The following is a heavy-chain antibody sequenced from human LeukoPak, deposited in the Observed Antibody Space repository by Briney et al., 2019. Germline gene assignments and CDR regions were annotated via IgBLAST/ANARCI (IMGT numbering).Heavy chain of an antibody. V-gene: IGHV3-23*01. CDR2: ISGSGGST. CDR3: AKDPYSWGFWDDYFDY. D-gene: IGHD3/OR15-3a*01. J-gene: IGHJ4*02. CDR1: GFTFSSYA. Sequence: PGGSLRLSCAASGFTFSSYAMSWVRQAPGKGLEWVSAISGSGGSTYYADSVKGRFTISRDNSKNTLYLQRNSLRAEDTAVYYCAKDPYSWGFWDDYFDYWGQGTLVTVSS.